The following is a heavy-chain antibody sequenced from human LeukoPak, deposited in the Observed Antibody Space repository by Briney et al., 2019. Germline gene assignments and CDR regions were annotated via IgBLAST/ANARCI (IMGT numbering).Heavy chain of an antibody. CDR2: IKQDGSEK. CDR3: ARDGDTVLTRGYYYYMDV. D-gene: IGHD4-23*01. J-gene: IGHJ6*03. CDR1: GFTFSSYW. Sequence: GGSLRLSCAASGFTFSSYWMSWVRQAPGKGLEWVANIKQDGSEKYYVDSVKGRFAISRDNAKNSLYLQMNSLRAEDTAVYYCARDGDTVLTRGYYYYMDVWGKGTTVTVSS. V-gene: IGHV3-7*01.